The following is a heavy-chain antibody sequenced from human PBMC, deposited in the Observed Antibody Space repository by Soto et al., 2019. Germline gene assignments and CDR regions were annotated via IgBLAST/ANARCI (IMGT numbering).Heavy chain of an antibody. V-gene: IGHV3-30-3*01. CDR3: ARGLVVVITRDWFDP. CDR2: ISDDGSNK. J-gene: IGHJ5*02. D-gene: IGHD3-22*01. Sequence: VQLLESGGGLVQPGGSLRLSCAASGFTFSSYAMSWVRQAPGKGLEWVAVISDDGSNKDYADSVKGRFTISRDNPKNTLYLQMNSLRPEDTAIYYCARGLVVVITRDWFDPWGQGTLVTVSS. CDR1: GFTFSSYA.